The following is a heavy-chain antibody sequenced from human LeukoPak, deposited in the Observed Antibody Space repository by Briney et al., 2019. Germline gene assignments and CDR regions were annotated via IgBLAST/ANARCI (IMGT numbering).Heavy chain of an antibody. D-gene: IGHD6-13*01. V-gene: IGHV3-11*06. CDR3: ASVRGYSSSRFDY. CDR1: GFTFSDYY. J-gene: IGHJ4*02. Sequence: PGGSLRLSCAASGFTFSDYYMSWIRQAPGKGLEWVSYISCSSSYTNYADSVKGRFTISRDNAKNSLYLQMNSLRAEDTAVYYCASVRGYSSSRFDYWGQGTLVTVSS. CDR2: ISCSSSYT.